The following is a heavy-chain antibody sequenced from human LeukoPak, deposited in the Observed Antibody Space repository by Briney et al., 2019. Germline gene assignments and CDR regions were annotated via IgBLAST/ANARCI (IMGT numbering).Heavy chain of an antibody. CDR2: ISAYNGNT. Sequence: ASVKVSCKASGYTFTSHGISWVRQAPGQGLEWMGWISAYNGNTNYAQKLQGRVTMTTDTSTSTAYMELRSLRSDDTAVYYCARDGGDIVVVPAASDWFDPWGQGTLVTVSS. CDR1: GYTFTSHG. J-gene: IGHJ5*02. V-gene: IGHV1-18*01. D-gene: IGHD2-2*01. CDR3: ARDGGDIVVVPAASDWFDP.